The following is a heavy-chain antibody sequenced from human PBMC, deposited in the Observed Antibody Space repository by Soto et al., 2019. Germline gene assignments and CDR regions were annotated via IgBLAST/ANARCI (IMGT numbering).Heavy chain of an antibody. J-gene: IGHJ5*02. CDR1: GFSFTDYY. Sequence: ASVKVSCKASGFSFTDYYIHWLRQAPGQGLEWMGWINAHSGGTEYAQKLQGRVTLTRDTSIATPYLTLTSLTSDDTALYYCAKDLTRQLAYWLDPWGQGTQVTVSS. D-gene: IGHD6-6*01. V-gene: IGHV1-2*02. CDR2: INAHSGGT. CDR3: AKDLTRQLAYWLDP.